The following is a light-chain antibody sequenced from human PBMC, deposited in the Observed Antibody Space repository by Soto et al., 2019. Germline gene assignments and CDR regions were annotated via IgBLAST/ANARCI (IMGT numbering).Light chain of an antibody. J-gene: IGLJ1*01. Sequence: QPALTQPPSASGSPGQSVTISCTGTSSDVGGYNYVSWYQQHPGKAPKLVIYEVTKRPSGVPDRFSGSKSGNTASLTVSGLQAEDEADYYCSSFTGASTIFGTGTKVTV. CDR3: SSFTGASTI. CDR1: SSDVGGYNY. CDR2: EVT. V-gene: IGLV2-8*01.